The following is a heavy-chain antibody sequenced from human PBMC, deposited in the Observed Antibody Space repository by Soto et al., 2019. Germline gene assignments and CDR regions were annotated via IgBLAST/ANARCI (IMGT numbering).Heavy chain of an antibody. CDR1: GDSISSSYY. V-gene: IGHV4-39*01. CDR3: ARLPVVVIALGYFDP. J-gene: IGHJ5*02. Sequence: SSETLSLTCTVSGDSISSSYYWGWVRQSPGKGLECIGAVYYTGFTYYNPSLKSRLTISLDTSKNQFSLRLSSVTAADTAIYYCARLPVVVIALGYFDPWGPGTLVTVSS. D-gene: IGHD2-21*01. CDR2: VYYTGFT.